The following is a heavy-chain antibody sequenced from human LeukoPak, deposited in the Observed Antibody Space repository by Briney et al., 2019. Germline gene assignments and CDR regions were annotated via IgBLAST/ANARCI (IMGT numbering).Heavy chain of an antibody. CDR3: ARDGEGHYNYFSP. Sequence: GGSLRLSCAASGFTFSNYWMDWVRHAPGQGLVWVARVDNYGSSTDYAESVRGRFTISRDNANNTVFLQMNSLTAEDTAVYFCARDGEGHYNYFSPWGQGVLVTVSS. J-gene: IGHJ5*02. CDR2: VDNYGSST. D-gene: IGHD4-17*01. CDR1: GFTFSNYW. V-gene: IGHV3-74*01.